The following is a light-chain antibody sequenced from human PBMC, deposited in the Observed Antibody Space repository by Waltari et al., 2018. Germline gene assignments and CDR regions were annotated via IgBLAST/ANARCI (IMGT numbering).Light chain of an antibody. Sequence: DIQMTQYPSSVSASVGDRVTITCRASQGISGWLAWYQQSPGKAPKLLIYAASSLQSGVPSRFSGSGSGTDFTLTISSLQPEDFATYYCQQASSFPPTFGQGTKLEIK. V-gene: IGKV1-12*01. CDR2: AAS. CDR3: QQASSFPPT. CDR1: QGISGW. J-gene: IGKJ2*01.